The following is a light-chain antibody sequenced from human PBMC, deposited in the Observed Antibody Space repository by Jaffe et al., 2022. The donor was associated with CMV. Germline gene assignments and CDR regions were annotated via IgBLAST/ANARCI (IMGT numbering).Light chain of an antibody. J-gene: IGLJ1*01. CDR3: GTWDTSLSVYV. CDR2: DNN. V-gene: IGLV1-51*01. CDR1: TSNIGRNF. Sequence: QSVLTQPPSVSAAPGQKVTISCSGSTSNIGRNFVSWYQQVPRTAPKLLIYDNNKRPSGIPDRFSGSKTGTSATLDITGLQTGDEADYYCGTWDTSLSVYVFGTGTKITV.